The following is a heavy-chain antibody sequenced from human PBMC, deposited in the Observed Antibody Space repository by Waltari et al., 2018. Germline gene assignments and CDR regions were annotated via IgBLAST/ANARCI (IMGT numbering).Heavy chain of an antibody. V-gene: IGHV4-4*07. CDR3: ARVPSSDYYYYYMDV. CDR1: GGSISSYY. CDR2: IYTSGST. J-gene: IGHJ6*03. Sequence: GGSISSYYWSWIRQPAGKGLEWIGRIYTSGSTNYNPYLKSRVTMSVDTSKNQFSLKLSSVTAADTAVYYCARVPSSDYYYYYMDVWGKGTTVTISS. D-gene: IGHD3-10*01.